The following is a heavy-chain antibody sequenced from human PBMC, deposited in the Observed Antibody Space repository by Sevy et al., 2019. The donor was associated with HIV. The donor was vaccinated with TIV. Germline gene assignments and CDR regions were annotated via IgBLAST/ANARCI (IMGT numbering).Heavy chain of an antibody. CDR1: GYSFTSYD. V-gene: IGHV1-8*01. D-gene: IGHD3-22*01. Sequence: ASVKVSCKGSGYSFTSYDINWVRQATGQGLEWMGWMNSNSGNTGYAQKFQGRVTMTRNTYINTAYMELSSLRFEDTAVYYCARGDYYDNFDPWGRGTLVTVSS. CDR3: ARGDYYDNFDP. CDR2: MNSNSGNT. J-gene: IGHJ5*02.